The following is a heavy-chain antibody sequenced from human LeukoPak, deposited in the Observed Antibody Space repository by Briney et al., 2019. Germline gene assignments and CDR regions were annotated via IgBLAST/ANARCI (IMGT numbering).Heavy chain of an antibody. CDR3: ARGITIFGVVAGDYFDY. CDR2: MNPNSGNT. J-gene: IGHJ4*02. V-gene: IGHV1-8*01. CDR1: GYTFTSYD. Sequence: ASVKVSCKASGYTFTSYDINWVRQATGQGLEWMGWMNPNSGNTGYAQKFQGRVTMTRNTSISTAYMELSSLRSEDTAVYYCARGITIFGVVAGDYFDYWGQGTLVTVSS. D-gene: IGHD3-3*01.